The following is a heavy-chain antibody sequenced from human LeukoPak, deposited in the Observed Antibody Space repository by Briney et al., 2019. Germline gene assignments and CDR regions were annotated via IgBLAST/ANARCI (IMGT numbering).Heavy chain of an antibody. V-gene: IGHV3-23*01. CDR2: ISGSGGST. Sequence: GGSLRLSCAASGFTFSSYAMSWVRQAPGKGLEWVSAISGSGGSTYYADSVKGRFTISRDNSESTLYQQMNSLRAEDTAVYYCTYGSGSYYNQLNDFDYWGQGTLVTVSS. CDR1: GFTFSSYA. D-gene: IGHD3-10*01. J-gene: IGHJ4*02. CDR3: TYGSGSYYNQLNDFDY.